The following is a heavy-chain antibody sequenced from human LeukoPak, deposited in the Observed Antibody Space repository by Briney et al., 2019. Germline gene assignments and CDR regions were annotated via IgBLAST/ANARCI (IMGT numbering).Heavy chain of an antibody. CDR1: GFTFSSYE. J-gene: IGHJ4*02. V-gene: IGHV3-48*03. Sequence: GGSLRLSCAASGFTFSSYEMNWVRQAPGKGLEWVSYISSSGSTIYYAGSVKGRFTISRDNAKNSLYLQMNSLRAEDTAVYYCARAHLGGYNSDFDYWGQGTLVTVSS. CDR3: ARAHLGGYNSDFDY. D-gene: IGHD1-1*01. CDR2: ISSSGSTI.